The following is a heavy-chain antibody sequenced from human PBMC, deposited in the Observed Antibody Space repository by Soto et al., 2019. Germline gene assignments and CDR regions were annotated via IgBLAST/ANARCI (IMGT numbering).Heavy chain of an antibody. Sequence: QVQLQESGPGLVKPSETLSLTCTVSGGSIISYYWSWIRQPPGKGLEWIGYIYYSGSTNYNPSLKSRVTISVDTSNNQFSLKLSSVTAADTAVYYCARDLRLDYWGQGTLVTVSS. CDR3: ARDLRLDY. CDR2: IYYSGST. D-gene: IGHD4-17*01. V-gene: IGHV4-59*01. CDR1: GGSIISYY. J-gene: IGHJ4*02.